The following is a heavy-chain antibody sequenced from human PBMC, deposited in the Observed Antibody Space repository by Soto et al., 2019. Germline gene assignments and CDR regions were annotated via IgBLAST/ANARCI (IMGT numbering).Heavy chain of an antibody. J-gene: IGHJ2*01. CDR1: GVTFSSYA. CDR3: ARERDGDYARRGYFDL. V-gene: IGHV1-69*01. Sequence: QVQLVQSGAEVKKPGSSVKVSCKASGVTFSSYAISWVRQAPGQGLEWMGGIIPIFGTANYAQKFQGRVTITADESTSTAYMELSSLRSEDTAVYYCARERDGDYARRGYFDLWGSGTLVTVAS. D-gene: IGHD4-17*01. CDR2: IIPIFGTA.